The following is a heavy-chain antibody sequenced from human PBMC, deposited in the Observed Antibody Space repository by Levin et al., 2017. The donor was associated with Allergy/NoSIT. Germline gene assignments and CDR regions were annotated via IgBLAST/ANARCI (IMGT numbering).Heavy chain of an antibody. CDR1: GVSISSSTDY. CDR2: LYYGGSI. Sequence: SETLSLTCTVSGVSISSSTDYWVWIRQPPGKGLEWIGTLYYGGSIFYNPSLESRVTISVDTSDNRLSLTLTSVTAADTAVYYCAIHKAAEGFSNSYSGSDSWGQGTLVTVSS. V-gene: IGHV4-39*01. J-gene: IGHJ4*02. D-gene: IGHD6-13*01. CDR3: AIHKAAEGFSNSYSGSDS.